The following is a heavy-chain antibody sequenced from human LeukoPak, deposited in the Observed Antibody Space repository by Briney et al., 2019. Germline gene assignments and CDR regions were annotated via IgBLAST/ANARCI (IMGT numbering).Heavy chain of an antibody. CDR3: ARYGFSSVWQGGWHAFDI. Sequence: ASVKVSCKASGYTFTSYYLHWVRQAPGQGLEWMGIIHPTVGDTTYAQKFQGRVTMTRDMSTGTVYMDLCSLRSEDTAVYYCARYGFSSVWQGGWHAFDIWGQGTTVTVSS. D-gene: IGHD6-25*01. J-gene: IGHJ3*02. CDR1: GYTFTSYY. V-gene: IGHV1-46*01. CDR2: IHPTVGDT.